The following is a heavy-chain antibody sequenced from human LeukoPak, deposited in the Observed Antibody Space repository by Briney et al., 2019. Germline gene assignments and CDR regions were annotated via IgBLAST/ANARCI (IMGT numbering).Heavy chain of an antibody. D-gene: IGHD2-15*01. Sequence: ASVKVSCKASGYTFTSYGISWVRQAPGQGLEWMGWISAYNGNTNYAQKLQGRVTMTTDTSTSTAYMELRSLRSDDTAVYYCARGPSPKLSYYYYYYYMDVWGKGTTVTVSS. CDR1: GYTFTSYG. J-gene: IGHJ6*03. CDR2: ISAYNGNT. V-gene: IGHV1-18*01. CDR3: ARGPSPKLSYYYYYYYMDV.